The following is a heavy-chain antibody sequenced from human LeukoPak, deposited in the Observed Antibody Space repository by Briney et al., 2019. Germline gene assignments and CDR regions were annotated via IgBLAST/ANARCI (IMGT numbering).Heavy chain of an antibody. V-gene: IGHV1-69*04. D-gene: IGHD2-21*02. CDR1: GGTFSSYA. CDR3: AREQYCGGDCLYYFDY. Sequence: PSASVTVSCKASGGTFSSYAISWVRQAPGQGLEWMGRIIPILGIANYAQKFQGRVTITADKSTSTAYMELSSLRSEDTAVYYCAREQYCGGDCLYYFDYWGQGTLVTVSS. CDR2: IIPILGIA. J-gene: IGHJ4*02.